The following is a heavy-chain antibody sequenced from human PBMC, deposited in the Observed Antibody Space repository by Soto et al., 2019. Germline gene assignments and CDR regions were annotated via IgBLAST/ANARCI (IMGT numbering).Heavy chain of an antibody. V-gene: IGHV3-15*07. D-gene: IGHD3-16*01. CDR1: GFTFSNAW. CDR2: IKSKTDGGTT. Sequence: EVQLVESGGGLVKPGGSLRLSCAASGFTFSNAWMNWVRQAPGKGLEWVGRIKSKTDGGTTDYAAPVKGRFTISRDDSKNTLYLQMNSLKTEDTTVYYCTTESLEDYVWGYGMDVWGQGTTVTVSS. CDR3: TTESLEDYVWGYGMDV. J-gene: IGHJ6*02.